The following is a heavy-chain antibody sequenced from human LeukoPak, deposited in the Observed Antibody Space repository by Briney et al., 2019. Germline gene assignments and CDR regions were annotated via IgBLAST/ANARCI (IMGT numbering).Heavy chain of an antibody. CDR2: ISAYNGNT. J-gene: IGHJ5*02. Sequence: GASVKVSCKASGYTFTGYYMHWVRQAPGQGLEWMGWISAYNGNTNYAQKLQGRVTMTTDTSTSTAYMELRSLRSDDTAVYYCARSGGLLWFGEFDPWGQGTLVTVSS. D-gene: IGHD3-10*01. V-gene: IGHV1-18*04. CDR3: ARSGGLLWFGEFDP. CDR1: GYTFTGYY.